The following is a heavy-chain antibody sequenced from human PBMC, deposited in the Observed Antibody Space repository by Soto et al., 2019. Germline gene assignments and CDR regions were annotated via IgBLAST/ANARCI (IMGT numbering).Heavy chain of an antibody. D-gene: IGHD6-13*01. CDR1: GGSISSGGYY. CDR3: ARIIAAAGYYYYYYGMDV. Sequence: SETLSLTCTVSGGSISSGGYYWSWIRQPPGKGLEWIGSIYYSGSTYYNPSLKSRVTISVDTSKNQFSLKLSSVTAADTAVYYCARIIAAAGYYYYYYGMDVWGQGTTVT. J-gene: IGHJ6*02. V-gene: IGHV4-39*01. CDR2: IYYSGST.